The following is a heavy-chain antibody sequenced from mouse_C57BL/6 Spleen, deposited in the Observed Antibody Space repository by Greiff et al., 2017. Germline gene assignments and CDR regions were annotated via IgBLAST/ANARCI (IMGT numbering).Heavy chain of an antibody. V-gene: IGHV3-6*01. Sequence: VQLQQSGPGLVKPSQSLSLTCSVTGYSITSGYYWNWIRQFPGNKLEWMGYISYDGSNNYNPSLKNRISITRDTSKNQFFLKLNSVTTEDTATYYCARENDYDAWFAYWGQGTLVTVSA. CDR1: GYSITSGYY. D-gene: IGHD2-4*01. CDR3: ARENDYDAWFAY. CDR2: ISYDGSN. J-gene: IGHJ3*01.